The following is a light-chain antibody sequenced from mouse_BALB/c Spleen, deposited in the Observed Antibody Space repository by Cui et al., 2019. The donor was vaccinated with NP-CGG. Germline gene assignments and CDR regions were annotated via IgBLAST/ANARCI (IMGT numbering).Light chain of an antibody. V-gene: IGLV1*01. J-gene: IGLJ1*01. Sequence: QAVLTKDPAPTTLPGETVTLTCRSSTGTVTTSNYANWVQEKPDHLFTGLIGGTNNRAPGVPARFSGSLIGDKAALTITGAQTEDEAIYFCALWYSNHWVFGGGTKLTVL. CDR1: TGTVTTSNY. CDR2: GTN. CDR3: ALWYSNHWV.